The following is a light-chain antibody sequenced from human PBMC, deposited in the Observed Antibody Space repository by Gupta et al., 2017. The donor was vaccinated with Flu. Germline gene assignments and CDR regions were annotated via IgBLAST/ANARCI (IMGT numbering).Light chain of an antibody. J-gene: IGKJ5*01. V-gene: IGKV1-16*01. CDR3: QQYKSYPIT. CDR1: QGISSS. Sequence: DIQMTQSPSSLSASVGDGVTITCRASQGISSSLAWFQRKPGKAPKALIHAASSLQSGVSSRFSGSGSGTDFTLTISSLQPEDVATYYCQQYKSYPITFGQGTRLEIK. CDR2: AAS.